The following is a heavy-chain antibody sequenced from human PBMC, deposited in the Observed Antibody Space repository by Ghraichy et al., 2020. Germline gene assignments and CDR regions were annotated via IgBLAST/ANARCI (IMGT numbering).Heavy chain of an antibody. J-gene: IGHJ3*02. CDR1: GFTFSSYA. D-gene: IGHD1-26*01. Sequence: LSLTCAASGFTFSSYAMSWVRQAPGKGLEWVSAISGSGGSTYYADSVKGRFTISRDNSKNTLYLQMNSLRAEDTAVYYCAKALVGATGEKAFDIWGQGTMVTVSS. V-gene: IGHV3-23*01. CDR3: AKALVGATGEKAFDI. CDR2: ISGSGGST.